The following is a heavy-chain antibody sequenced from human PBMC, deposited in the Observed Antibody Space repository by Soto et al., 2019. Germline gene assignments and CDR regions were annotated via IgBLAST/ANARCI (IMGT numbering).Heavy chain of an antibody. CDR2: IMPIFAAP. J-gene: IGHJ4*02. V-gene: IGHV1-69*06. Sequence: QVQLMRSGAEVKKPGSSVKVSCKASGGTISTNVSSWVRQAPGQGLEWMGEIMPIFAAPNNAQKFQGRLTITADTSTTTVYMELSRLTSEDTAVYFCATGARYCSDGSCYPDDWGQGTLVIVSS. D-gene: IGHD2-15*01. CDR3: ATGARYCSDGSCYPDD. CDR1: GGTISTNV.